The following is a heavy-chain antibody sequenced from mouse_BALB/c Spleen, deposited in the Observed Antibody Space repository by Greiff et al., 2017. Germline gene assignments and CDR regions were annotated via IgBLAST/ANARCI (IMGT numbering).Heavy chain of an antibody. CDR2: IWGDGST. D-gene: IGHD2-1*01. J-gene: IGHJ1*01. CDR1: GFSLTGYG. CDR3: ARVPYGNYWYFDV. V-gene: IGHV2-6-7*01. Sequence: VQLVESGPGLVAPSQSLSITCTVSGFSLTGYGVNWVRQPPGKGLEWLGMIWGDGSTDYNSALKSRLSISKDNSKSQVFLKMNSLQTDDTARYYCARVPYGNYWYFDVWGAGTTVTVSS.